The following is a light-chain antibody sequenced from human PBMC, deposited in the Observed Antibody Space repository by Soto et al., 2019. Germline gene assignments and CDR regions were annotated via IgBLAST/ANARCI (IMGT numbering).Light chain of an antibody. Sequence: EIVMTQSPATLSVSPGERATLSCRASQSINSNLAWYQQKPGQAPRLLIYRASTRATNIPARFSGSGSGTEFTLTISSLQSEDCAVYYCQQYGNWPRTFGQGTKVEI. CDR1: QSINSN. CDR2: RAS. CDR3: QQYGNWPRT. V-gene: IGKV3-15*01. J-gene: IGKJ1*01.